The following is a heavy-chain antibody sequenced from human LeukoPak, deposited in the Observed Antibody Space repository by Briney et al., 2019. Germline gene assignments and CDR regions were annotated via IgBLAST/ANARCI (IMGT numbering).Heavy chain of an antibody. Sequence: PPGGSLRLSCATSGFTFNSYAMHWVRQAPGKGLEWVAVISYDGNYKNYADSVKGRFTVSRDNSKNTLYLQMNSLRAEDTAVYYCAREAVAGSAEYFQHWGQGTLVTVSS. CDR3: AREAVAGSAEYFQH. CDR2: ISYDGNYK. CDR1: GFTFNSYA. J-gene: IGHJ1*01. V-gene: IGHV3-30-3*01. D-gene: IGHD6-19*01.